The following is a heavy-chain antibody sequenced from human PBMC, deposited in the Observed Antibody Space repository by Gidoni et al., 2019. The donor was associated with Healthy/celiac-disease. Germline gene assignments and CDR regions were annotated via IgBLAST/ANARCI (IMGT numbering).Heavy chain of an antibody. CDR1: GFTFSSYA. V-gene: IGHV3-30*04. CDR2: ISYDGSNK. D-gene: IGHD3-16*01. Sequence: QVQLVESGGGVVQPGRSLRLSCAASGFTFSSYAMHWGRQAPGKGLEWVAVISYDGSNKDYADSVKGRFTNSRDNSKNTLYLQMNSLRAEDTAVYYCAREGGDHWGQGTLVTVSS. CDR3: AREGGDH. J-gene: IGHJ4*02.